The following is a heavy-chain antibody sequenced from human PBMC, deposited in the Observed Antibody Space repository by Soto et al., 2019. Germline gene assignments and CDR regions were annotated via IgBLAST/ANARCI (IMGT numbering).Heavy chain of an antibody. CDR1: GGSIANYY. CDR3: AGRGGSGNNWAAEYFQD. D-gene: IGHD1-20*01. J-gene: IGHJ1*01. V-gene: IGHV4-59*01. Sequence: QVQLQESGPGLVKPSETLSLTCTVSGGSIANYYWTWLRQPPGKGLEWIGYIHYSGSTNYNPSLKSRVTISVDTSKNQFSLKLSSVTAADTAVYYCAGRGGSGNNWAAEYFQDWGQGTLVIVSS. CDR2: IHYSGST.